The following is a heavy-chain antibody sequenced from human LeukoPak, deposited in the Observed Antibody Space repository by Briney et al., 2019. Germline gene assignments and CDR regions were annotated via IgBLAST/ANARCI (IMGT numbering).Heavy chain of an antibody. CDR2: INHSGST. V-gene: IGHV4-34*01. CDR1: GGSFSGYY. CDR3: ARGTDIVVVPAAPTRSYYYYYGMDV. D-gene: IGHD2-2*01. J-gene: IGHJ6*02. Sequence: TSETLSLTCAVYGGSFSGYYWSWIRQPPGKGLEWIGEINHSGSTNYNPSLKSRVTISVDTSKNQFSLKLSSVTAADTAVYYCARGTDIVVVPAAPTRSYYYYYGMDVWGQGTTVTVSS.